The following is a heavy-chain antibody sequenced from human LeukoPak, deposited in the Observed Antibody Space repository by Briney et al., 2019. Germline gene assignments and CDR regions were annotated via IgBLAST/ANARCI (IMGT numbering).Heavy chain of an antibody. V-gene: IGHV3-7*02. J-gene: IGHJ3*02. CDR2: IKGDGTEK. D-gene: IGHD2-15*01. Sequence: PGGSLRLSCAASGFTFSSYWMSWVRQAPGKGLEWVANIKGDGTEKYYVDSVKGRFTISRDNAKNALYLQMNSLRAEDTAVYYCASASGGRGGFDIWGQGTTVTVSS. CDR1: GFTFSSYW. CDR3: ASASGGRGGFDI.